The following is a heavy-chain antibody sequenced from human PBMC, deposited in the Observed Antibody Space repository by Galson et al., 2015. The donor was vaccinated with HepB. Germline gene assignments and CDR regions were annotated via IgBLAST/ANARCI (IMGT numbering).Heavy chain of an antibody. V-gene: IGHV1-69*10. CDR1: GGTFSGYA. Sequence: SVKVSCKASGGTFSGYAISWVRQAPGQGLEWMGGIIPILDIANRAQKFQGRVTVTADKSTSTAYMELSSLRSEDTAVYYCARSYCSSTSCFSWDYYFYNGMDVWGQGTAVTVFS. CDR2: IIPILDIA. D-gene: IGHD2-2*01. J-gene: IGHJ6*02. CDR3: ARSYCSSTSCFSWDYYFYNGMDV.